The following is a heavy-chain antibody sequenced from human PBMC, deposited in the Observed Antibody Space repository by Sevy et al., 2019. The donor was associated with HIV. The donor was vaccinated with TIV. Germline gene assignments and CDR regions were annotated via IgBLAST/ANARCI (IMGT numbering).Heavy chain of an antibody. Sequence: GESLKISCEGSGYSFTTYWIGWVRQMPGKGLEWMGVIYPDDSDTRDNPSFPGQVTISADKSINTACLEWSSLKASDTAIYYCARLAQRHCNGAHCYPFDYWGQGTLVTVSS. CDR3: ARLAQRHCNGAHCYPFDY. CDR2: IYPDDSDT. D-gene: IGHD2-21*01. V-gene: IGHV5-51*01. CDR1: GYSFTTYW. J-gene: IGHJ4*02.